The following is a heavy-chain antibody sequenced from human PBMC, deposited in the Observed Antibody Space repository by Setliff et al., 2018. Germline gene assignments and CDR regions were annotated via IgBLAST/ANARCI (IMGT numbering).Heavy chain of an antibody. D-gene: IGHD5-18*01. CDR3: ARNTDLRNGFDY. V-gene: IGHV3-20*04. J-gene: IGHJ4*02. CDR2: LSWNGDDT. CDR1: GFTFSSYW. Sequence: PGGSLRLSCAASGFTFSSYWMYWVRQAPGKGLEWVSGLSWNGDDTGYADSVKGRFTISRDNAKNSLYLQMNSLRAEDTAVYYCARNTDLRNGFDYWGQGTLVTVSS.